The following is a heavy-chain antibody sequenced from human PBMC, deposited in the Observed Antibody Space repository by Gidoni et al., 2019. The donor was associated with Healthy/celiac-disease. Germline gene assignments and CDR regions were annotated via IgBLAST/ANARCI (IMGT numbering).Heavy chain of an antibody. CDR2: ISDDGSNK. J-gene: IGHJ4*02. CDR3: AKDGKPGYYYDSSGYYVGY. D-gene: IGHD3-22*01. V-gene: IGHV3-30*18. Sequence: QVQLVESGGGVVQPGRSLRLTCAASGFTFSSSGMPWVRQAPGKGLDWVAVISDDGSNKYYADSVKGRFTISRDNSKNTLYLQMNSLRAEDTAVYYCAKDGKPGYYYDSSGYYVGYWGQGTLVTVSS. CDR1: GFTFSSSG.